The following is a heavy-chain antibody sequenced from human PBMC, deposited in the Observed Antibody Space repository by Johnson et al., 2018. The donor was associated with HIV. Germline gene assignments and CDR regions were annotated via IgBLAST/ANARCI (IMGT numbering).Heavy chain of an antibody. CDR2: ISKDGSSA. D-gene: IGHD6-19*01. Sequence: QMQLVESGGGVVQPGSSLTLSCAASGFSFSNYAMHWVRQAPGKGLEWAAVISKDGSSAYYADSVKGRFTISRDNSKNTLFLEMNSLRVEDTAVYYCARDHSGWWAWALDIWGQGTMGTVSS. V-gene: IGHV3-30*04. CDR3: ARDHSGWWAWALDI. CDR1: GFSFSNYA. J-gene: IGHJ3*02.